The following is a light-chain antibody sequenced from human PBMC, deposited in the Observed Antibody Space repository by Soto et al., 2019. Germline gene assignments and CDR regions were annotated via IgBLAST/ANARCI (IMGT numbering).Light chain of an antibody. J-gene: IGKJ1*01. CDR2: GAS. Sequence: EIVLTQSPGTLSLSPGERAALSCRASQSVSGSYLAWYPQRPGQSPSLLMYGASNRATGIPDRISGSGSGTDFTLTIKRLEPEDFAVYYCQQYGNAPPTFGQGTKVDIK. V-gene: IGKV3-20*01. CDR1: QSVSGSY. CDR3: QQYGNAPPT.